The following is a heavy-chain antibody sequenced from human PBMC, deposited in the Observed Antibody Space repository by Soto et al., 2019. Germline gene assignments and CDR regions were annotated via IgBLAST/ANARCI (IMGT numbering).Heavy chain of an antibody. CDR1: GYSISSGYY. Sequence: LSLTCAVSGYSISSGYYWGWIRQPPGKGLEWLGTTYYGASSYYNPSLRSRITILLDASTNQLSLKLSSVTAADTAVYYCARGWGIAAPGPNWFDPWGQGTPVTVSS. CDR3: ARGWGIAAPGPNWFDP. V-gene: IGHV4-38-2*01. J-gene: IGHJ5*02. D-gene: IGHD6-13*01. CDR2: TYYGASS.